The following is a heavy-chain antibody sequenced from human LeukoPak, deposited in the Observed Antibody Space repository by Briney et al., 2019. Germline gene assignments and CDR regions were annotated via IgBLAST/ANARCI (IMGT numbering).Heavy chain of an antibody. J-gene: IGHJ4*02. D-gene: IGHD2-21*02. V-gene: IGHV3-21*01. CDR1: GFTFSSYT. CDR3: ATWTLLRYGDGPWMAIDS. CDR2: ISSSSSYI. Sequence: PGGSLRLSCAASGFTFSSYTMNWVRQAPGKGLEWVSFISSSSSYIYFADSVKGRFTISRDNAKNSLYLQMNSLRGEDTAIYYCATWTLLRYGDGPWMAIDSWGQGTLVTVSS.